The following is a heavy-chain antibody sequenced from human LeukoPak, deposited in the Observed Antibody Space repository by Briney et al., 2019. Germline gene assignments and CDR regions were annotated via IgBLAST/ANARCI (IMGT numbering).Heavy chain of an antibody. CDR2: INHSGST. CDR1: GGSFSGYY. J-gene: IGHJ6*03. CDR3: ARQTNKAYGSGSYLPIYYYYYMDV. V-gene: IGHV4-34*01. D-gene: IGHD3-10*01. Sequence: SETLSLTCAVCGGSFSGYYWSWIRQPPGKGLEWIGEINHSGSTNYNPSLKSRVTISVDTSKNQFSLKLSSVTAADTAVYYCARQTNKAYGSGSYLPIYYYYYMDVWGKGTTVTISS.